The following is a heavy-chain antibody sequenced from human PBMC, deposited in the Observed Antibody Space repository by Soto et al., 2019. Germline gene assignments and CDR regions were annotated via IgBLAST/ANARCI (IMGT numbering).Heavy chain of an antibody. D-gene: IGHD2-2*01. Sequence: SETLSLTCTVSGGSISSGDYYWSWIRQPPGKGLEWIGYIYYSGSTYYNPSLKSRDTISVDTSKNQFSLKLSSVTAADTAVYYCARDSTPAATDYYYGMDVWGQGTTVTVSS. CDR3: ARDSTPAATDYYYGMDV. CDR2: IYYSGST. CDR1: GGSISSGDYY. J-gene: IGHJ6*02. V-gene: IGHV4-30-4*01.